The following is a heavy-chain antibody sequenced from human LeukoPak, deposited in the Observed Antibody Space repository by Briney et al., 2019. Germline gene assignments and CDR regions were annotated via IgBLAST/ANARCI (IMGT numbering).Heavy chain of an antibody. CDR3: AKASAMIVVVSKHFDY. CDR1: GFTFSSYA. Sequence: GGSLRLSCAASGFTFSSYAMSWVRQAPGKGLEWVSTISGGGGSTYYSDSVKGRFTISRDNSKNTLYLQMNSLRAEDTAVYYCAKASAMIVVVSKHFDYWGQGTLVTVSS. V-gene: IGHV3-23*01. CDR2: ISGGGGST. D-gene: IGHD3-22*01. J-gene: IGHJ4*02.